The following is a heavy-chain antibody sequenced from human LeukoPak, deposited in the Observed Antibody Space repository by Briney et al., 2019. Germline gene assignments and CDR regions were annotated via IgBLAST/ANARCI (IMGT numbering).Heavy chain of an antibody. CDR2: MSYSGGT. V-gene: IGHV4-39*07. J-gene: IGHJ4*02. CDR3: ARERRDGYKVYFDY. CDR1: GGSISSNSYS. Sequence: PSETLSLTCTVSGGSISSNSYSWGWIRQPPGKGLEWIASMSYSGGTYYNPSLKSRVTISVDTSKNQFSLRLSSVTAADTAVYYCARERRDGYKVYFDYWGQGTLVTVSS. D-gene: IGHD5-24*01.